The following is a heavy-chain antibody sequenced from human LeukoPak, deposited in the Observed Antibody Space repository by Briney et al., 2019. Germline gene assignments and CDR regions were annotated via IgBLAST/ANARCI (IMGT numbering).Heavy chain of an antibody. Sequence: GGSLRLSCAASGFTFSSYSMNWVRQAPGKGLEWVSYISSSSSTIYYADSVKGRFTISRDNSKNTLYMQMNSLRAEDTAVYYCIAALWFGELVDYWGQGTLVTVSS. V-gene: IGHV3-48*01. CDR1: GFTFSSYS. J-gene: IGHJ4*02. CDR3: IAALWFGELVDY. D-gene: IGHD3-10*01. CDR2: ISSSSSTI.